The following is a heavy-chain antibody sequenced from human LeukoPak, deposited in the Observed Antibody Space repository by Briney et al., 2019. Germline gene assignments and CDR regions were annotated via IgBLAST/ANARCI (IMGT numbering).Heavy chain of an antibody. CDR1: GYTFTSYY. J-gene: IGHJ6*03. Sequence: GASVKVSCKASGYTFTSYYMHWVRQAPGQGLEWMGIINPSGGSTSYAQKFQGRVTMTRDMSTSTVYMELSSLRSEDTAVYYCARGSVAIFGVVISSDYYYMDVWGKGTTVTVSS. CDR2: INPSGGST. CDR3: ARGSVAIFGVVISSDYYYMDV. V-gene: IGHV1-46*01. D-gene: IGHD3-3*01.